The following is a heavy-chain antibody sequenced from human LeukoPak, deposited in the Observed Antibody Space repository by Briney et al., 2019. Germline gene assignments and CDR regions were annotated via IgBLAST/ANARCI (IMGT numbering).Heavy chain of an antibody. D-gene: IGHD6-13*01. CDR1: GDSVSSNSAA. V-gene: IGHV6-1*01. CDR3: ARAHFLAAAGTVHFDY. J-gene: IGHJ4*02. CDR2: TYYRSKWYN. Sequence: SQTLSLTCAISGDSVSSNSAAWNWIRQSPSRGLEWLGRTYYRSKWYNDYAVSVKSRITINPDTSKNQFSLQLNSVTPEDTAVYYCARAHFLAAAGTVHFDYWGQGTLVTVSS.